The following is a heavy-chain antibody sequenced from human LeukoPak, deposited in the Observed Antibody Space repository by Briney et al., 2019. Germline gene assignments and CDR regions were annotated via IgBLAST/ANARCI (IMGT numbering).Heavy chain of an antibody. CDR1: GFTFDDFA. D-gene: IGHD4-23*01. V-gene: IGHV3-9*01. CDR2: ISWNSDII. J-gene: IGHJ4*02. CDR3: ARDYGGSSPFDY. Sequence: GRSLRLSCAASGFTFDDFAMHWVRQVPGKGLEWVSGISWNSDIIDYADSVKGRFTISRDNAKNSLYLQMNSLRDEDTAVYYCARDYGGSSPFDYWGQGTLVTVSS.